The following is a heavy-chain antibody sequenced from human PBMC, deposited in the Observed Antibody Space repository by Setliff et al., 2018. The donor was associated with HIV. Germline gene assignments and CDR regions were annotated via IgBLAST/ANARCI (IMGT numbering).Heavy chain of an antibody. Sequence: SETLSLTCTVSMGTYYWSWIRQPPGKGLEWIGNIHSSGSTNYNPSLKSRVTMSVDTSKNQFSLELSSVTATDTAVFYCARHHYDRSGYYSGPQYYFDSWGQGTLVTVSS. CDR1: MGTYY. D-gene: IGHD3-22*01. CDR3: ARHHYDRSGYYSGPQYYFDS. J-gene: IGHJ4*02. V-gene: IGHV4-59*08. CDR2: IHSSGST.